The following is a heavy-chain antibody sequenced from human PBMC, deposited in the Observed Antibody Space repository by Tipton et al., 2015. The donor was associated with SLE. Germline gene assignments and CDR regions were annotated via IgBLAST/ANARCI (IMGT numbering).Heavy chain of an antibody. CDR1: GGSTTRFY. CDR2: VYYSGNT. J-gene: IGHJ1*01. V-gene: IGHV4-59*03. Sequence: TLSLTCSVSGGSTTRFYWSWIRQSPGKTMEWIGYVYYSGNTNYNPSLKSRVTISMDTSKNQVSLRLNSVTAADTAVYYCAKGYGMGSDLRGSIYLGLWGQDALVTVSS. CDR3: AKGYGMGSDLRGSIYLGL. D-gene: IGHD5-18*01.